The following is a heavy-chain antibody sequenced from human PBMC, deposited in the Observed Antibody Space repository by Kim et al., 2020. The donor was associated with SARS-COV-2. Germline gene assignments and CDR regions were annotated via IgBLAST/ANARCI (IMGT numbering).Heavy chain of an antibody. J-gene: IGHJ4*02. V-gene: IGHV3-23*01. D-gene: IGHD3-10*01. Sequence: YTASVRGRFTMSIENSKNTLYLQMNSLSVEDTAVYYGAKAPLWFGDFGYWGQGALVTVSS. CDR3: AKAPLWFGDFGY.